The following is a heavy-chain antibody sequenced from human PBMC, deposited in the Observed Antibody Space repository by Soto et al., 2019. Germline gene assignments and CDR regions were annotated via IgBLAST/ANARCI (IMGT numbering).Heavy chain of an antibody. Sequence: SGPTVVNPTQTLTLTCTFSGFSLSTSGVGVGWIRQPPGKALEWLALIYWDDDKRYSPSLKSRLTITKDTSKNQVVLTMTNMDPVDTATYYCAHRGLKVATITPFDYWGQGTLVTVSS. D-gene: IGHD5-12*01. CDR3: AHRGLKVATITPFDY. J-gene: IGHJ4*02. V-gene: IGHV2-5*02. CDR1: GFSLSTSGVG. CDR2: IYWDDDK.